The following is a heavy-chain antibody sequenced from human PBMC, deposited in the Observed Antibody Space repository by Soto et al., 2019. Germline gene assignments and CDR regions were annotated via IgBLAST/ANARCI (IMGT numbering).Heavy chain of an antibody. V-gene: IGHV4-31*03. CDR2: IYYSGST. J-gene: IGHJ4*02. Sequence: QVQLQESGPGLVKPSQTLSLTCTVSGGSISSGGYYWSWIRQHPGKGLEWIGYIYYSGSTYYNPSLKSRVTLSVDTTKNQFSLKLSSVTDAETAVYYCAREYYDFWSGYDYYFDYWGQGTLVTVSS. CDR3: AREYYDFWSGYDYYFDY. CDR1: GGSISSGGYY. D-gene: IGHD3-3*01.